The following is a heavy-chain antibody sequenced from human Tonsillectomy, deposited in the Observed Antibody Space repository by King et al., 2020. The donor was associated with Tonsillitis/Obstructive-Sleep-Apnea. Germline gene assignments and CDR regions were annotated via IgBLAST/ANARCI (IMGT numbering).Heavy chain of an antibody. CDR1: GFTFSSYG. D-gene: IGHD2-15*01. J-gene: IGHJ4*02. CDR2: ISYDGRNK. V-gene: IGHV3-30*18. CDR3: AKDQNCSGGSCLNY. Sequence: VQLVESGGGVVQPGRSLRLSCAASGFTFSSYGMHWVRQAPGKGLEGVAVISYDGRNKYYADSVKGRFTISRDNSKNTLYLQMNSLRAEDTAVYYCAKDQNCSGGSCLNYWGQGTLVTVSS.